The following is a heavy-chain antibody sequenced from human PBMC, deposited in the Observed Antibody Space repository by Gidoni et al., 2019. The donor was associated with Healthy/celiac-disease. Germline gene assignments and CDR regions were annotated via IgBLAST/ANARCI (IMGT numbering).Heavy chain of an antibody. CDR3: ARDRSFDWLPPYYFDY. D-gene: IGHD3-9*01. V-gene: IGHV4-39*07. Sequence: QLQLQESGPGLVKPSETLSLTCTVSGGSISSSSDYWGWLRQPPGEGLERIGSIYYSGSTYYNPSLKSRVTISVDTSTNQFSLKLSSVTAADTAVYYCARDRSFDWLPPYYFDYWGQGTLVTVSS. J-gene: IGHJ4*02. CDR2: IYYSGST. CDR1: GGSISSSSDY.